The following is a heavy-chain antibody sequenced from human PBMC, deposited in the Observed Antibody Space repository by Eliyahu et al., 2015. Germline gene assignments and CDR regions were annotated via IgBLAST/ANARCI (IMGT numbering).Heavy chain of an antibody. V-gene: IGHV3-30*02. Sequence: LEWVAFVRDDGNTKYYADSVKGRFTISRDNSKNTLYLQMNSLRAEDTAVYYCAKVGSLSWGYFFSWGDGAPVTVSS. J-gene: IGHJ6*01. CDR2: VRDDGNTK. CDR3: AKVGSLSWGYFFS. D-gene: IGHD2/OR15-2a*01.